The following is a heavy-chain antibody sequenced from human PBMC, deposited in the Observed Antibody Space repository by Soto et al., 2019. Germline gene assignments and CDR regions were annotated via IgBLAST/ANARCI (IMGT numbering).Heavy chain of an antibody. D-gene: IGHD1-1*01. V-gene: IGHV1-18*01. Sequence: QVQLVQSGAEVKKPGASVKVSCKASGYTFTSYGISWVRQAPGQGLEWMGWISAYNGNTNYAQKLQGRVTMTTDTSTSTAYMELRSLRSDDTAVYYCARYLGAGTTTKYYYYYGMDVWGQGTTVTVSS. CDR3: ARYLGAGTTTKYYYYYGMDV. J-gene: IGHJ6*02. CDR1: GYTFTSYG. CDR2: ISAYNGNT.